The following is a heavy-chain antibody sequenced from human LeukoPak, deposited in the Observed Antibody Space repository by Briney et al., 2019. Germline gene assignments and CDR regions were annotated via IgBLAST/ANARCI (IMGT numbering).Heavy chain of an antibody. V-gene: IGHV3-20*04. J-gene: IGHJ4*02. CDR1: GFTFEDYG. D-gene: IGHD3-22*01. CDR3: ARGGVSSGYYPFDY. Sequence: PGGSLRLSCAASGFTFEDYGMNWVRQAPGKGLEWVSGINWNGGSTGYADFVKGRFTISRDNAKNSLYLQMNSLRAEDTALYYCARGGVSSGYYPFDYWGQGTLVTVSS. CDR2: INWNGGST.